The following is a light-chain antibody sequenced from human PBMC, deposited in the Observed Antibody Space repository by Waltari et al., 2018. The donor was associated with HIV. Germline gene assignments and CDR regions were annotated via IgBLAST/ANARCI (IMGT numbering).Light chain of an antibody. CDR1: SSNLGTNS. CDR2: SNN. J-gene: IGLJ3*02. V-gene: IGLV1-44*01. Sequence: QSVLTQPPSASETPGPTVSISCSGRSSNLGTNSVNWYQHLPGTAPKPRIYSNNQRPSGVPDRFSCSKSGTTASLAISGLQSEDEAGYFCAAWDDSLNGPVFGGGTKLTVL. CDR3: AAWDDSLNGPV.